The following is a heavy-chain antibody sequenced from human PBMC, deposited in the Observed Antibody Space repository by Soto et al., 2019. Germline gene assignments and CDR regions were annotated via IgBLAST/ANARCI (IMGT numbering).Heavy chain of an antibody. CDR3: AMTDDYGEYFQH. D-gene: IGHD4-17*01. CDR1: GYTLTELS. V-gene: IGHV1-24*01. J-gene: IGHJ1*01. Sequence: GASVKVSCKVSGYTLTELSMHWVRQAPGKGLEWMGGFDPEDGETIYAQKFQGGVTMTEDTSTDTAYMELSSLRSEDTAVYYCAMTDDYGEYFQHWGQGTLLTVSS. CDR2: FDPEDGET.